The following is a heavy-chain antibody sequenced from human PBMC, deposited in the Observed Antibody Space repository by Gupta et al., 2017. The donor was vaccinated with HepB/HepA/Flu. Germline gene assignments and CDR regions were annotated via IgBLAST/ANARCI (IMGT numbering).Heavy chain of an antibody. CDR2: LYSDGRT. Sequence: EVLLVESGGGLIQPGGSLRLSCAASGFTVSDNYMRWVRQAPGKGLEWVSLLYSDGRTYYPDSVKGRFTISRDESKNTVYLQVNSLRADDTAVYYWARVSAIWSGRAGYFNFWGQGTLVTVSS. D-gene: IGHD3-3*01. J-gene: IGHJ4*02. CDR3: ARVSAIWSGRAGYFNF. V-gene: IGHV3-53*01. CDR1: GFTVSDNY.